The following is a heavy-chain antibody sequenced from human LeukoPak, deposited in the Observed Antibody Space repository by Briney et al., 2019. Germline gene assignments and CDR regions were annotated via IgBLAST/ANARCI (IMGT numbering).Heavy chain of an antibody. CDR1: GYSFTNYW. V-gene: IGHV5-51*01. D-gene: IGHD6-6*01. J-gene: IGHJ4*02. CDR2: VYPTDSDT. CDR3: ARHRSDSSSSPIDY. Sequence: GESLKSSCEGSGYSFTNYWIGWVRQMPGKGLEWMAIVYPTDSDTRYCPSFQGHVTVSADKSISTVYLQWSSLKASDTAMYYCARHRSDSSSSPIDYWGQGTLVTVSS.